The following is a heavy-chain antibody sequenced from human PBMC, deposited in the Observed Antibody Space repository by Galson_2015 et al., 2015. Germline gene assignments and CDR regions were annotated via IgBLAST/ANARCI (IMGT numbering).Heavy chain of an antibody. D-gene: IGHD3-3*01. CDR2: IYYSGST. V-gene: IGHV4-39*01. Sequence: ETLSLTCTVSGGSISSSSYYWGWIRQPPGKGLEWIGSIYYSGSTYYNPSLKSRVTISVDTSKNQSSLKLSSVTAADTAVYYCARHVLEWLLTDNWFDPWGQGTLVTVSS. J-gene: IGHJ5*02. CDR1: GGSISSSSYY. CDR3: ARHVLEWLLTDNWFDP.